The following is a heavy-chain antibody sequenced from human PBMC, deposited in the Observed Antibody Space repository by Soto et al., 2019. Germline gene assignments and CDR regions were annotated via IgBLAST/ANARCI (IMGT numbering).Heavy chain of an antibody. D-gene: IGHD3-22*01. CDR2: IHHRGNT. CDR3: ARDDFDSGGYSIDY. Sequence: NPSETLSLTCVVSGYSISRGYYWGWIRQPPGKGLEWIGSIHHRGNTYYNPSLKRRVTISLDTSKNQFSLKLNSVTAADTAVYFCARDDFDSGGYSIDYWGQGTLVTVSS. V-gene: IGHV4-38-2*02. CDR1: GYSISRGYY. J-gene: IGHJ4*02.